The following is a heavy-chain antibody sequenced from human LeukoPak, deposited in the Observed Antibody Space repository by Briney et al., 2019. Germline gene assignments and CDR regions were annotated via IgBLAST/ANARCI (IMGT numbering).Heavy chain of an antibody. CDR3: ARMGGTNWNREVNWFDP. Sequence: PGGSLRLSCAASGFTFSSYSMNWVRQAPGKGLEWVSYISSSSSTIYYADSVKGRFTISGDNAQNSLYLQMGSLRVEDTAVYYCARMGGTNWNREVNWFDPWGQGTLVTVSS. V-gene: IGHV3-48*04. CDR1: GFTFSSYS. D-gene: IGHD1-1*01. CDR2: ISSSSSTI. J-gene: IGHJ5*02.